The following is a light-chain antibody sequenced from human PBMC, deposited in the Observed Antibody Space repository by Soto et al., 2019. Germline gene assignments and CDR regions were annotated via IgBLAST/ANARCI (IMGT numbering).Light chain of an antibody. CDR3: QQYVDLPLT. Sequence: DIQMTQSPSSLSASVGDRVTITCQASQDISNYLNWYQQKPGKAPKLLIFDASNVETGVPSRFSGSGSGTDFTFTIHSLQPEDAATYYCQQYVDLPLTFGGGTKVGIK. J-gene: IGKJ4*01. V-gene: IGKV1-33*01. CDR1: QDISNY. CDR2: DAS.